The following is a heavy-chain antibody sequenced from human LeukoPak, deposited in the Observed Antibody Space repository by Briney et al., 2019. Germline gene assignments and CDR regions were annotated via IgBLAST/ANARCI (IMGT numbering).Heavy chain of an antibody. Sequence: SETLSLTCTVSGYSINSGYYWGWIRQPPGKGLEWIAIIYHSGSTYYNPSLKSRVTISVDTSKNQFSLNLSSVTAADTAVYYCARWYFSSWYMNWFDPWGQGTLVTVSS. CDR3: ARWYFSSWYMNWFDP. V-gene: IGHV4-38-2*02. CDR2: IYHSGST. D-gene: IGHD6-13*01. CDR1: GYSINSGYY. J-gene: IGHJ5*02.